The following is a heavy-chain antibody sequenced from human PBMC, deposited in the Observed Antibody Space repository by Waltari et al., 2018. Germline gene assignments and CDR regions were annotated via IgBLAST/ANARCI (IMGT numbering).Heavy chain of an antibody. Sequence: VQLVESGGGLVEPGGSLRLSCAASGSTLRRYSMKGVRQAPGKGLEWVSSITRSSRDIYYADSVKGRFTISRDNAKNSLYLQMNSLRAEDTAVYYCARDRWEQAIDYWGQGTLVTVSS. CDR2: ITRSSRDI. CDR1: GSTLRRYS. CDR3: ARDRWEQAIDY. V-gene: IGHV3-21*01. J-gene: IGHJ4*02. D-gene: IGHD1-26*01.